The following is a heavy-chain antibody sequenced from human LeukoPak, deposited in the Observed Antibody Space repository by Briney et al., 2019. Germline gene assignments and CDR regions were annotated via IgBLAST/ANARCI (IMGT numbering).Heavy chain of an antibody. CDR2: ISGTGTHT. CDR3: AKDQHVGYYYDSSGYVFDY. J-gene: IGHJ4*02. Sequence: GGSLRLSCAASGFPFSDYYMNWIRQAPGKGLEWISYISGTGTHTYYADSVKGRFTISRDNSKNTLYLQMNSLSAEDTALYYCAKDQHVGYYYDSSGYVFDYWGQGTLVTVSS. CDR1: GFPFSDYY. D-gene: IGHD3-22*01. V-gene: IGHV3-11*05.